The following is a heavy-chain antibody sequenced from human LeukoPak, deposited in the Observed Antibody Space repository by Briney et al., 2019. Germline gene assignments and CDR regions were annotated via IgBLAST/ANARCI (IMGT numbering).Heavy chain of an antibody. V-gene: IGHV6-1*01. CDR2: TYYRYRRIY. CDR3: ARGLMATGFDP. J-gene: IGHJ5*02. CDR1: GDSVSNDIAV. Sequence: SQTLSLTCAISGDSVSNDIAVWNWIRHSPSRGLEWLGRTYYRYRRIYDYSGSSKGRVSINLDTSKNQFSLQLNSVAPEDTALYYCARGLMATGFDPRGQGTLVTVSS. D-gene: IGHD5-24*01.